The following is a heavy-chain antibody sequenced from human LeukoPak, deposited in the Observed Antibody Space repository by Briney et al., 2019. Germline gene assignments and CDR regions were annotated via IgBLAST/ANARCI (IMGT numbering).Heavy chain of an antibody. J-gene: IGHJ4*02. CDR3: ARFGTSSSRFFDQ. CDR2: IHYSGTT. Sequence: PSETLSLTCTVSGGSISAYYWSWIRQPPGKGLEWIGYIHYSGTTNYYPSLKSRVTIALDTSKNQFSLKLNSVTAADTAVYYCARFGTSSSRFFDQWGQGTLGTVSS. CDR1: GGSISAYY. D-gene: IGHD6-6*01. V-gene: IGHV4-59*01.